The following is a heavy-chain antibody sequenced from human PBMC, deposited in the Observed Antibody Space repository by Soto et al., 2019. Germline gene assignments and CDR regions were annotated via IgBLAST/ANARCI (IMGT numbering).Heavy chain of an antibody. V-gene: IGHV4-31*03. J-gene: IGHJ4*02. CDR2: IYYGGGT. D-gene: IGHD2-21*02. CDR1: GGSISSGGYY. CDR3: AIDLVVGVTPY. Sequence: QVQLQESGPGLVKPSQTLSLTCTVSGGSISSGGYYWSWIRQDPGNGLVWIGDIYYGGGTYYNPYLQSRVTISIASSKNHLSLKLSSVTAADTAVYYCAIDLVVGVTPYWGQGTLVTVSS.